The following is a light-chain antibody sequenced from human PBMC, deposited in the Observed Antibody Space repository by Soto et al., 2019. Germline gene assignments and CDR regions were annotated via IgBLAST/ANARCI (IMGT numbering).Light chain of an antibody. CDR3: QQYSTYPIT. J-gene: IGKJ5*01. CDR2: KAS. Sequence: DIQMTQSPSTLSASVGDRVTITCRASQSVTTWLAWYQQKPGKAPKLLIYKASNLESGLPSRFTGSGSGTEFTITTSSMQSDDFATYYCQQYSTYPITFGQGTRLEIK. V-gene: IGKV1-5*03. CDR1: QSVTTW.